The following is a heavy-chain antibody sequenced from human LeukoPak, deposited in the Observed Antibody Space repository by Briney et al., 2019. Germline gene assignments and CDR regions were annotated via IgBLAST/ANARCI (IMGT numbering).Heavy chain of an antibody. CDR2: ISGSGGST. CDR3: AKDRAVVTPWFDY. Sequence: GGSLRLSCAASGFTFSSNAMTWVRQAPGKGLEWVPAISGSGGSTYYADSVKGRFTISRDNSKNTLYLQMNSLRAEDTAVYYCAKDRAVVTPWFDYWGQGTLVTVSS. V-gene: IGHV3-23*01. CDR1: GFTFSSNA. D-gene: IGHD4-23*01. J-gene: IGHJ4*02.